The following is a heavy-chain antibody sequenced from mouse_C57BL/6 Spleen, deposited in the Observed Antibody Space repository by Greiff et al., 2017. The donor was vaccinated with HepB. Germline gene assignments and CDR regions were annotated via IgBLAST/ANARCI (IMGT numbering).Heavy chain of an antibody. V-gene: IGHV5-17*01. Sequence: VQLKESGGGLVKPGGSLKLSCAASGFTFSDYGMHWVRQAPEKGLEWVAYISSGSSTIYYADTVKGRFTISRDNAKNTLFLQMTSLRSEDTAMYYGARGGGYDGGGYYFDYWGQGTTLTVSS. CDR2: ISSGSSTI. J-gene: IGHJ2*01. D-gene: IGHD2-2*01. CDR3: ARGGGYDGGGYYFDY. CDR1: GFTFSDYG.